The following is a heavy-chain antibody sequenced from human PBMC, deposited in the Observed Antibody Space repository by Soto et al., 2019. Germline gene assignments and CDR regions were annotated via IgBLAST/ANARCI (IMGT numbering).Heavy chain of an antibody. Sequence: GGSLRLSCAASGFTFSSYSMNWVRQAPGKGLEWVSSISSSSSYIYYADSVKGRFTISRDNAKNSLYLQMNSLRAEDTAVYYCASGTYYYDSSGYYRIEYFDYWGQGTLVTVSS. CDR2: ISSSSSYI. CDR3: ASGTYYYDSSGYYRIEYFDY. V-gene: IGHV3-21*01. D-gene: IGHD3-22*01. J-gene: IGHJ4*02. CDR1: GFTFSSYS.